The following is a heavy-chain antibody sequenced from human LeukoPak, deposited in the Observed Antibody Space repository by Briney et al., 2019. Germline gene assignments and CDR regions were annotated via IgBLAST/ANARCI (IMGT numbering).Heavy chain of an antibody. CDR1: GLTFSSYG. Sequence: PGRSLRLSCAASGLTFSSYGMHWVRQAPGKGLERVAVISYDGRNKYYVDSVKGRFTISRDNSKNTLYLQMNSLRAEDTAVYYCAKDGGNSGFEYWGQGTLVTVSS. J-gene: IGHJ4*02. CDR3: AKDGGNSGFEY. D-gene: IGHD4-23*01. V-gene: IGHV3-30*18. CDR2: ISYDGRNK.